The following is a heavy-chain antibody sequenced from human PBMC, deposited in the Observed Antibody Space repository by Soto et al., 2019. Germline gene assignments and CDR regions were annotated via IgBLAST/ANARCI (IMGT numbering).Heavy chain of an antibody. V-gene: IGHV1-69*13. J-gene: IGHJ6*02. CDR1: GGTFSSYA. Sequence: GASVKVSCKASGGTFSSYAISWVRQAPGQGLEWMGGIIPIFGTANYAQKFQGRVTITADESTSTAYMELSSLRSEDTAVYYCATPPNGGDYSNPYYYGMDVWGQGTTVTVSS. CDR2: IIPIFGTA. CDR3: ATPPNGGDYSNPYYYGMDV. D-gene: IGHD4-4*01.